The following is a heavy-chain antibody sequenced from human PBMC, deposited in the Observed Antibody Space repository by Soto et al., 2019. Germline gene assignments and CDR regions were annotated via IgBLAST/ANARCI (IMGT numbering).Heavy chain of an antibody. D-gene: IGHD1-1*01. V-gene: IGHV4-59*01. Sequence: WETLSLTCTVSGASISSYFWTWSRQSPGKGLQWIGYVHYSGSTNYNPSLNSRVTMSVDTSKNQFSLRLTSVTAADTAVYYCARMNQLAPKRNAFDIWGQGTMVTVSS. CDR1: GASISSYF. CDR2: VHYSGST. J-gene: IGHJ3*02. CDR3: ARMNQLAPKRNAFDI.